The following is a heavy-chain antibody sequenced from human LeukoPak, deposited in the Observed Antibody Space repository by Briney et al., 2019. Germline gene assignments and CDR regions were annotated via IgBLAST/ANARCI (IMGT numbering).Heavy chain of an antibody. CDR2: ISGLGGTT. Sequence: GGSLRLSCAVSGFTFINYAMTWVRQSPEKGLEWIAAISGLGGTTYYADSVKGRFTISRDNSENLLYLEMNSLIAEDSAKYYCAREGNCTTTTCGWFDPWGQGTRVTVSS. D-gene: IGHD2-2*01. CDR1: GFTFINYA. CDR3: AREGNCTTTTCGWFDP. V-gene: IGHV3-23*01. J-gene: IGHJ5*02.